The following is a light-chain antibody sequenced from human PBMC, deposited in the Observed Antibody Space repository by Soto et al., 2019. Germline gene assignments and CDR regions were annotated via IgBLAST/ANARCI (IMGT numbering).Light chain of an antibody. CDR3: AAWDDSLNGVV. Sequence: QSVLTQPPSASGTPGQTIAISCSGGSSNIGSHTVNWYQQLPGTAPRLLIYSNTQRPSGVPDRFSGSKSGTSASLAISGLQSEYEGDYYCAAWDDSLNGVVFGGGTQRTVL. CDR1: SSNIGSHT. V-gene: IGLV1-44*01. J-gene: IGLJ2*01. CDR2: SNT.